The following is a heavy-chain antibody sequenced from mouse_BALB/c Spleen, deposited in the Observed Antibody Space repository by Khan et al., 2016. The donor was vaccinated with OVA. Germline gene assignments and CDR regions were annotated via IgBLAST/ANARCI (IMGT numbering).Heavy chain of an antibody. V-gene: IGHV3-1*02. CDR3: ARTARIKY. D-gene: IGHD1-2*01. CDR1: GYSITSGYS. J-gene: IGHJ2*01. Sequence: EVQLQESGPGLVKPSQSLSLTCTVTGYSITSGYSWNWIRQFPGNKLEWMGYISYSGSTNYNPSLKSRISITSDTSKNHFFLQLKAVTTEDTATYYCARTARIKYWGQGTTLTVSS. CDR2: ISYSGST.